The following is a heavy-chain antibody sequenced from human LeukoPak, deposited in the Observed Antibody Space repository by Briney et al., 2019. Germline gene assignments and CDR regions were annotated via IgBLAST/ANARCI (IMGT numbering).Heavy chain of an antibody. CDR1: GFTFSTYA. Sequence: PGGSLRLSCAASGFTFSTYAMSWVRQAPGTGLEWVSAISGSGGYTYYADFVKGRFTISRDNSKNALYLQMNSLRAEDTALYYCAKDRIQSVYWGQGTLVTVSS. V-gene: IGHV3-23*01. J-gene: IGHJ4*02. D-gene: IGHD5-18*01. CDR2: ISGSGGYT. CDR3: AKDRIQSVY.